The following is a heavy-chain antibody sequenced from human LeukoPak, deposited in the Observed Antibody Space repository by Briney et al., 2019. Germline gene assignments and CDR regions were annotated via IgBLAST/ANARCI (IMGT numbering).Heavy chain of an antibody. V-gene: IGHV3-21*01. J-gene: IGHJ4*02. CDR3: AREHHLEWLSTPSFDY. D-gene: IGHD3-3*01. CDR2: ISSSSSYI. Sequence: GGSLRLSCAASGFTFSSYAMSWVRQAPGKGLEWVSSISSSSSYIYYADSVKGRFTISRDNAKNSLYLQMNSLRAEDTAVYYCAREHHLEWLSTPSFDYWGQGTLVTVSS. CDR1: GFTFSSYA.